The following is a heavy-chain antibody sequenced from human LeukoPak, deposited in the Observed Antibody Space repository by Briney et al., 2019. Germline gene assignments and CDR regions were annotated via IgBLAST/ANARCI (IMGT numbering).Heavy chain of an antibody. D-gene: IGHD3-16*01. CDR2: IWYDGSNK. CDR1: GFTFSSYA. CDR3: AREFGTPDAFDI. V-gene: IGHV3-33*08. J-gene: IGHJ3*02. Sequence: GGSLRLSCAASGFTFSSYAMSWVRQAPGKGLEWVAVIWYDGSNKYYADSVKGRFTISRDNSKNTLYLQMNSLRAEDTAVYYCAREFGTPDAFDIWGQGTMVTVSS.